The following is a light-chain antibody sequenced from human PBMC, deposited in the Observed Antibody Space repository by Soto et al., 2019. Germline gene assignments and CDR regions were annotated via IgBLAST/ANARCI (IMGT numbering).Light chain of an antibody. CDR1: QGISSY. V-gene: IGKV1-8*01. Sequence: IPMTQPPSSASASAGDTVTVTCRASQGISSYLAWYQQKPGKAPKLLIYAASTLQSGVPSRFSGSGSGTDFTLTISCLQSEDFATYYCQQYYSYLWTFGQGTKVE. J-gene: IGKJ1*01. CDR2: AAS. CDR3: QQYYSYLWT.